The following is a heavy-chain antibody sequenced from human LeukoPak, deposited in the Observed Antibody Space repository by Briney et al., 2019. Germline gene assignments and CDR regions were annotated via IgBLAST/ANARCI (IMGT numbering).Heavy chain of an antibody. V-gene: IGHV4-59*12. Sequence: SETLSLTCTVSGGSISSYYWSWIRQPPGKGLEWIGYIYHSGSTYYNPSLKSRVTISVDRSKNQFSLKLSSVTAADTAVYYCARGAGGIGFDYWGQGTLVTVSS. D-gene: IGHD1-1*01. CDR1: GGSISSYY. J-gene: IGHJ4*02. CDR2: IYHSGST. CDR3: ARGAGGIGFDY.